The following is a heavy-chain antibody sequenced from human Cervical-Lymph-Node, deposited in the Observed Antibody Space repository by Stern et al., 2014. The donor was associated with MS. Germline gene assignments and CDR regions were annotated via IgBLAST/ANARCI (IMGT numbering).Heavy chain of an antibody. CDR2: IYPDDSDT. Sequence: EVKLGQSGVEVKKPGESLKISCKVSENIFSNFWIGWLRQMPGKGLEYVGIIYPDDSDTKYSPSFEGQVTISADKSINTAYLHWSSLKASDTAIYYCARHYGYYFDFWGQGTLVTVSS. CDR1: ENIFSNFW. V-gene: IGHV5-51*01. CDR3: ARHYGYYFDF. J-gene: IGHJ4*02. D-gene: IGHD4-17*01.